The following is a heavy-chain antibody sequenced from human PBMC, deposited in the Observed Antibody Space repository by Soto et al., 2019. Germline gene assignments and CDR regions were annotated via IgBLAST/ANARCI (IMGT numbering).Heavy chain of an antibody. V-gene: IGHV3-48*01. CDR3: ARAGLRWGSFDN. CDR2: ISSSSTI. J-gene: IGHJ4*02. CDR1: GFTFRSYS. D-gene: IGHD3-16*01. Sequence: PGGSLRLSCAASGFTFRSYSMNWVRQAPGKGLEWVSSISSSSTIYYADSVKGRFTISRDNAENPLSLQMNSLRAEDTAMYYCARAGLRWGSFDNWGQGTLVTVSS.